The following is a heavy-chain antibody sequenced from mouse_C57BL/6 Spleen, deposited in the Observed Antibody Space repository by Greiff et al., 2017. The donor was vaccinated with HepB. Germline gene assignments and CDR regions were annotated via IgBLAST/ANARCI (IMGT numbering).Heavy chain of an antibody. CDR1: GFTFSDYY. J-gene: IGHJ2*01. Sequence: EVMLVESEGGLVQPGSSMKLSCTASGFTFSDYYMAWVRQVPEKGLEWVANINYDGSSTYYLDSLKSRFIISRDNAKNILYLQMSSLKSEDTATYYCAREGDLYFDYWGQGTTLTVSS. V-gene: IGHV5-16*01. CDR2: INYDGSST. CDR3: AREGDLYFDY.